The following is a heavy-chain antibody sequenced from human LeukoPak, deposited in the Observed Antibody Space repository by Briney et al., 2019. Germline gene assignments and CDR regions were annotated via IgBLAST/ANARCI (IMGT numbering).Heavy chain of an antibody. D-gene: IGHD3-16*02. J-gene: IGHJ4*02. CDR1: GGSISSSSYY. V-gene: IGHV4-39*07. Sequence: PSETLSLTCTVSGGSISSSSYYWGWIRQPPGKGLEWIGEIYHSGSTNYNPSLKSRVTISVDKSKNQFSLKLSSVTAADTAVYYCARERGYDYVWGSYRFDPKPFDYWGQGTLVTVSS. CDR2: IYHSGST. CDR3: ARERGYDYVWGSYRFDPKPFDY.